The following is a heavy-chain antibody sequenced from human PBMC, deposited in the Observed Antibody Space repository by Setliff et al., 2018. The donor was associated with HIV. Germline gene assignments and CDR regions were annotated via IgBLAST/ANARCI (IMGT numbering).Heavy chain of an antibody. CDR3: ARDAGTSIAESGDGYTWIDS. CDR1: GASISGSSYF. V-gene: IGHV4-39*07. J-gene: IGHJ5*01. D-gene: IGHD6-6*01. Sequence: SETLSLTCTVSGASISGSSYFWGWIRQPPGKGLEWIGEINHSGSTNYNPSLKSRVTISVDTSKNQFSLKLSAVTAADTAVYYCARDAGTSIAESGDGYTWIDSWGQGTLVTVSS. CDR2: INHSGST.